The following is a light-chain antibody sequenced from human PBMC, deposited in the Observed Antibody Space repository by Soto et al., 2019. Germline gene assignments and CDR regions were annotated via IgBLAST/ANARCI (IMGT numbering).Light chain of an antibody. CDR3: QTWGTGIRV. J-gene: IGLJ3*02. CDR2: LNSDGSH. V-gene: IGLV4-69*01. Sequence: QPVLIQSPSASASLGASVKLTCTLSSGHSSYAIAWHQQQPEKGPRYLMKLNSDGSHSKGDVIPDRFSGSSSGAERYLTISSLQSEDEADYYCQTWGTGIRVFGGGTQLTVL. CDR1: SGHSSYA.